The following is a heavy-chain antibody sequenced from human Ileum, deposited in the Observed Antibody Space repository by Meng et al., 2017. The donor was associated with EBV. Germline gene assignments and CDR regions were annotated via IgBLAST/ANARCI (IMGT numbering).Heavy chain of an antibody. D-gene: IGHD3-22*01. Sequence: QAPLQEPGPGLVKPSGTLSLTCAVSGGSISRSDWWSWVRQPPGKGLEWIGETSHSGSTNYSPSLKSRVTISLDKSKNQLSLKLNSVTAADTAVYYCASSDYYRSDYWGQGTLVTVSS. CDR2: TSHSGST. J-gene: IGHJ4*02. CDR1: GGSISRSDW. CDR3: ASSDYYRSDY. V-gene: IGHV4-4*02.